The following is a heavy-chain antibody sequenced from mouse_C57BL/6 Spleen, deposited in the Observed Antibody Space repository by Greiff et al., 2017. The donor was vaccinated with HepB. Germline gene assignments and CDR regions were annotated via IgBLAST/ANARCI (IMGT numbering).Heavy chain of an antibody. Sequence: VQLQQSGPELVKPGASVKISCKASGYAFSSSWMNWVKQRPGKGLEWIGRIYPGDGDTNYNGKFKGKATLTADKSSSTAYMQLSSLTSEDSAVYFGARTPFYYGSSYEGWYFDVWGTGTTVTVSS. CDR1: GYAFSSSW. CDR2: IYPGDGDT. D-gene: IGHD1-1*01. CDR3: ARTPFYYGSSYEGWYFDV. J-gene: IGHJ1*03. V-gene: IGHV1-82*01.